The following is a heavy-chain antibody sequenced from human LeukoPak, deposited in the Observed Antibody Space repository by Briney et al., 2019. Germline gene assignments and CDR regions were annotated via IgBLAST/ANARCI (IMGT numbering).Heavy chain of an antibody. CDR3: ARPSSTVDY. CDR2: IYPGDSDT. CDR1: GYSFTNYW. Sequence: GESLKISCQVSGYSFTNYWIGWVRQMPGKGLEWMGIIYPGDSDTRYSPSVQGQVTISVDKSISTAYLQWSSLKASDTAMYYCARPSSTVDYWGQGTLVIVSS. D-gene: IGHD2-2*01. J-gene: IGHJ4*02. V-gene: IGHV5-51*01.